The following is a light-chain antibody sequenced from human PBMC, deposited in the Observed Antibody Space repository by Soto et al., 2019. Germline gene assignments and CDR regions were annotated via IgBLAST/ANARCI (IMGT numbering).Light chain of an antibody. CDR3: QQYGSSGT. CDR1: QSVSSN. CDR2: GAS. Sequence: IVMTQSPATLSVSPGERATLSCRASQSVSSNLAWYQQKPGQAPRXLIYGASTRATGIPARFSGSGSGTEFTLTISSLQSEDFAVYYCQQYGSSGTFGQGTKVDIK. J-gene: IGKJ1*01. V-gene: IGKV3-15*01.